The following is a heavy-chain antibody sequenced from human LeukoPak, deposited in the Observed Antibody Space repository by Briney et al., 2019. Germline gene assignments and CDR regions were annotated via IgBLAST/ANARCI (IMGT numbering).Heavy chain of an antibody. D-gene: IGHD3-10*01. V-gene: IGHV4-59*01. CDR2: IYYSGST. CDR3: ARVRGWHYYYMDV. J-gene: IGHJ6*03. Sequence: SETLSLTCTVSGGSISSYYWSWIRQPPGKGLEWIGYIYYSGSTNYNPSLKSRVTISVDTSKNQFSLKLSSVTAADTAVYYCARVRGWHYYYMDVWGKGTTVTISS. CDR1: GGSISSYY.